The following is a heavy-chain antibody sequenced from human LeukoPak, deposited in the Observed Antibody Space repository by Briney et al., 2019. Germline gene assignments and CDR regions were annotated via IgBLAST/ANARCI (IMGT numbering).Heavy chain of an antibody. CDR3: AREGAIFGVITGGGCDY. Sequence: AGSLRLSCAASGFTFSSYEMNWVRQAPGKGLEWVSYISSSGSTIYYADSVKGRFTISRDNAKNSLYLQMNSLRAEDTAVYYCAREGAIFGVITGGGCDYWGQGTLVTVSS. J-gene: IGHJ4*02. D-gene: IGHD3-3*01. CDR1: GFTFSSYE. V-gene: IGHV3-48*03. CDR2: ISSSGSTI.